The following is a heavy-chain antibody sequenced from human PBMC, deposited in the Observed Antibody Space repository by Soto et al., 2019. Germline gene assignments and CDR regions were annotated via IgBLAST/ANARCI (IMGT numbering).Heavy chain of an antibody. CDR2: IYYSGST. Sequence: SETLSLTCTVSGGSISSSSYYWGWIRQPPGKGLEWIGSIYYSGSTYYNPSLKSRVTISVDTSKNQFSLKLSSVTAADTAVYYCARPGRSSSGLGGYYYYYYMDVWGKGTTVTVSS. J-gene: IGHJ6*03. CDR1: GGSISSSSYY. CDR3: ARPGRSSSGLGGYYYYYYMDV. V-gene: IGHV4-39*01. D-gene: IGHD6-6*01.